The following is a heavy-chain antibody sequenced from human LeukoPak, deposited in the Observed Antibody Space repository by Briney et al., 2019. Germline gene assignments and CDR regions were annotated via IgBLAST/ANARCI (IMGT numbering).Heavy chain of an antibody. J-gene: IGHJ4*02. CDR3: SVVVVVVAATQVDY. V-gene: IGHV3-30*02. CDR2: IRYDGSNK. D-gene: IGHD2-15*01. Sequence: PGGSLRLSCAASGFTFSSYGMHWVRQAPGKGLEWVAVIRYDGSNKYYADSVKGRFTISRDNSKNTLYQQMSSLRAEDTAVYYCSVVVVVVAATQVDYWGQGTLVTVSS. CDR1: GFTFSSYG.